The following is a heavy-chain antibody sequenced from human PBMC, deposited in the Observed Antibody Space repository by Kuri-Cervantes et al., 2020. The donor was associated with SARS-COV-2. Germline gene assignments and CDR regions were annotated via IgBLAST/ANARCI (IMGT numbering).Heavy chain of an antibody. CDR2: IKQDGSEK. CDR3: ARDSGAARFDP. CDR1: GFTFSGYW. V-gene: IGHV3-7*01. J-gene: IGHJ5*02. D-gene: IGHD1-26*01. Sequence: GGSLRLPCAASGFTFSGYWMSGVRQAPGKGLEWVANIKQDGSEKYYVGSVKGRFTISRDNAKNSMYLQINSLRAEDTAVYYCARDSGAARFDPWGQGTLVTVSS.